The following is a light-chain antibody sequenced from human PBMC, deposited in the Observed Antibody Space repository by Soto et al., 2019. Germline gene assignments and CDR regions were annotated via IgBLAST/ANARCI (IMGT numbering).Light chain of an antibody. Sequence: QSVLTQPPSASGTPGQRVTLSCSGGSSNIGTNTVNWYQQLPGTAPKLLIYISDQRPSGVPDRFSGSKSGASASLAISGLQSEDEADYYCAAWDDSLNGPVFGGGTKLTVL. CDR1: SSNIGTNT. J-gene: IGLJ2*01. CDR3: AAWDDSLNGPV. V-gene: IGLV1-44*01. CDR2: ISD.